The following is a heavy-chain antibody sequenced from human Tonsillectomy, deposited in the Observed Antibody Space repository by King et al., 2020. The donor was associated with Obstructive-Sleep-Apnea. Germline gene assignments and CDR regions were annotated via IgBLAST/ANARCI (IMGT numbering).Heavy chain of an antibody. CDR3: ARPAKCRDTTCLYYFDS. CDR1: GYTFTSYD. Sequence: VQLVESGAEVKKPGASVKVSCTASGYTFTSYDINWVRQATGQGLEWMGWMNPNSGDTGYAQKFQGRVTMTRSTSISTAYMELSGTGYEDTAVYYCARPAKCRDTTCLYYFDSWGQGTLVTVSS. J-gene: IGHJ4*02. D-gene: IGHD1-26*01. V-gene: IGHV1-8*01. CDR2: MNPNSGDT.